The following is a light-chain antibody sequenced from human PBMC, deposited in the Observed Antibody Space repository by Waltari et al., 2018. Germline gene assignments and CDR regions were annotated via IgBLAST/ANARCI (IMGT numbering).Light chain of an antibody. V-gene: IGLV2-23*02. CDR2: EVS. CDR3: CSYAGNSIVM. CDR1: NTNIGKYNL. Sequence: QSALTQPASVSGSPGQSITISCTGTNTNIGKYNLVSWYQQHPGKAPKVIIYEVSKWSSGISNRFSGSESGNTASLTISGLQAEDEADYYCCSYAGNSIVMFGGGTKL. J-gene: IGLJ3*02.